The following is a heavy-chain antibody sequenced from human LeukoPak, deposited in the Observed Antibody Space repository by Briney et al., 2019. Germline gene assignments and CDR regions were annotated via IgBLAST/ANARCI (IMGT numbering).Heavy chain of an antibody. D-gene: IGHD3-22*01. CDR1: GFTFSSFA. CDR2: IRSNSDGGTI. Sequence: GGSLRLSCAASGFTFSSFAMSWVRQAPGKGLEWVGRIRSNSDGGTIDYAAPVKGRFTLSRDDSKTTLYLQMNSLQTEDTAVYYCATDFYDSTWGQGTLVTVSS. V-gene: IGHV3-15*01. CDR3: ATDFYDST. J-gene: IGHJ5*02.